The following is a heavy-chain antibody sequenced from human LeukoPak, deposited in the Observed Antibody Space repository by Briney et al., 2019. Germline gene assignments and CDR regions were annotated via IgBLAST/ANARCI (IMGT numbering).Heavy chain of an antibody. CDR3: ARAPVTSCRGAFCYPFDI. Sequence: PSETLSLTCIVSGGSISSSNYYWGWIRQSPGKGLEWVSATSSSDAGTYHAESVRGRFTISRDNSKNTLYLQMNSLRADDAAVYYCARAPVTSCRGAFCYPFDIWGQGTLVTVSS. J-gene: IGHJ4*02. CDR1: GGSISSSNYY. D-gene: IGHD2-15*01. V-gene: IGHV3-23*01. CDR2: TSSSDAGT.